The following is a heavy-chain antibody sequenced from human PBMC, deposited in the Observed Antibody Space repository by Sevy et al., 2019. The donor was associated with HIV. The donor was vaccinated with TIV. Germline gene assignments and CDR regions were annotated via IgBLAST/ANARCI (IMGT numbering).Heavy chain of an antibody. Sequence: ASVKVSCKASGGTFSSYAISWVRQAPGQGLEWMGGIIPIFGTANYAQKFQGRVTITADESTSTAYMELGSLRSEDTAVYYCARGGITMVRGTRGGYDYWGQGTLVTVSS. D-gene: IGHD3-10*01. CDR1: GGTFSSYA. CDR3: ARGGITMVRGTRGGYDY. V-gene: IGHV1-69*13. CDR2: IIPIFGTA. J-gene: IGHJ4*02.